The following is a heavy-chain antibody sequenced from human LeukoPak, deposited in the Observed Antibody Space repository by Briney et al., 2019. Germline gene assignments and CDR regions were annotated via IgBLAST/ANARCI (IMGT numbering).Heavy chain of an antibody. D-gene: IGHD3-10*01. CDR3: ARDTLGGSEP. J-gene: IGHJ6*02. CDR2: IKQGGGEI. V-gene: IGHV3-7*03. CDR1: GFTFNRYW. Sequence: GGSLRLSCAASGFTFNRYWMSWVRQVPRKGLERVANIKQGGGEIYYVDSVKGRFAISRDNAKSSLYLQMNALRPEDTAVYYCARDTLGGSEPWGRGTTVTVSS.